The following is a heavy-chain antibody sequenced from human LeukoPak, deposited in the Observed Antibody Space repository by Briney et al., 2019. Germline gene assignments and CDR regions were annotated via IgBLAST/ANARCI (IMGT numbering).Heavy chain of an antibody. V-gene: IGHV4-59*01. CDR1: GGSISSFY. J-gene: IGHJ4*02. Sequence: SETLSLTCTVSGGSISSFYWSWIRQPPGKGLEWIGYIYNSGSTNYSPSLKSRVTISADTSKNQFSLKLNSVTAADTAVYYCARGHGTSTIVYWGQGILVTVSS. D-gene: IGHD4-11*01. CDR3: ARGHGTSTIVY. CDR2: IYNSGST.